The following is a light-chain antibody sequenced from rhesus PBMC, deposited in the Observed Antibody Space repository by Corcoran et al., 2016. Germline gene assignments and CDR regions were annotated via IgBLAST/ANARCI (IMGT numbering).Light chain of an antibody. CDR2: DAS. J-gene: IGKJ4*01. Sequence: DIQMTQSPSSLSASVGDTVTITCRASQGTSSYLNWFQQKPGKAPKLLIYDASRFESGVPSRVSGSGSGTDFTLTISSLQPEDFAAYYCLQHNSYPLTFGGGTKVEIE. CDR1: QGTSSY. CDR3: LQHNSYPLT. V-gene: IGKV1-28*03.